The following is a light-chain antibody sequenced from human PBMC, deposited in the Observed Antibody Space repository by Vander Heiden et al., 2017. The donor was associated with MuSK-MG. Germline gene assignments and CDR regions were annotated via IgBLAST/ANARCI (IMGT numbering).Light chain of an antibody. J-gene: IGLJ3*02. V-gene: IGLV1-40*01. CDR2: VNS. Sequence: QSVLTQPPSVSGAPGQRVTISCTGSSSNIGAGYDVHWYQQLPGTAPKLLIFVNSNRPSGVPDRFSGSTSGTSASPATTGLQAEDEADDYCQSYDSSLSGSGVFGGGTKLTVL. CDR1: SSNIGAGYD. CDR3: QSYDSSLSGSGV.